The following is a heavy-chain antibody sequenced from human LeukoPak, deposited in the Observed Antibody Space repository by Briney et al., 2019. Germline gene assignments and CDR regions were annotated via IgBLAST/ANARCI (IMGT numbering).Heavy chain of an antibody. V-gene: IGHV3-23*01. J-gene: IGHJ4*02. CDR2: ISGNSGTT. Sequence: GGTLRLSCAASGFTFSSYGMSWVRQAPGKGLEWVSGISGNSGTTYYADSVKGRFAISRDNSKNTLYLQMNSLRAEDTAVYYCAKNGGSGSQYFDYWGQGTLVTVSS. D-gene: IGHD3-10*01. CDR1: GFTFSSYG. CDR3: AKNGGSGSQYFDY.